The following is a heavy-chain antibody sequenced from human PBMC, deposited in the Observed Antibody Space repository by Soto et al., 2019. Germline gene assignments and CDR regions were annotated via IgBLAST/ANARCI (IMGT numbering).Heavy chain of an antibody. CDR3: ARSEYDIVVVVAATGIQFFHY. Sequence: SETLSLTCTVSGGSISSSSYYWGWIRQPPGKGLEWIGSIYYSGSTYYNPSLKSRVTISVDTSKNQFSLKLSSVTAADTAVYYCARSEYDIVVVVAATGIQFFHYWGQGTLVTVSS. D-gene: IGHD2-15*01. CDR1: GGSISSSSYY. CDR2: IYYSGST. J-gene: IGHJ4*02. V-gene: IGHV4-39*01.